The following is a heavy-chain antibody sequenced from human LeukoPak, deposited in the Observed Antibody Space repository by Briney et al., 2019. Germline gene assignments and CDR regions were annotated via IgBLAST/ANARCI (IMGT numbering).Heavy chain of an antibody. CDR3: ARGYCSSTSCYTQYFQH. CDR1: GGSFSGYY. Sequence: SETLSLTCAVYGGSFSGYYWSWIRQPPGKGLEWIGEINHSGSTNYNPPLKGRVTISADTSKNQFSLKLSSVTAADTAVYYCARGYCSSTSCYTQYFQHWGQGTLVTVSS. CDR2: INHSGST. J-gene: IGHJ1*01. D-gene: IGHD2-2*02. V-gene: IGHV4-34*01.